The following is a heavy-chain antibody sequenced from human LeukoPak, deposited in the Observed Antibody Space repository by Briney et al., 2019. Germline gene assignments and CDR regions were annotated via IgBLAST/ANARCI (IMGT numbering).Heavy chain of an antibody. J-gene: IGHJ4*02. CDR2: INHSGST. CDR3: AGGLDYYDSSGYYYFDY. V-gene: IGHV4-34*01. D-gene: IGHD3-22*01. CDR1: GGSFSGYY. Sequence: SETLSLTCAVYGGSFSGYYWSWIRQPPGKGLEWIGEINHSGSTNYNPSLKSRVTISVDTSKNQFSLKLSSVTAADTAVYYCAGGLDYYDSSGYYYFDYWGQGTLVTVSS.